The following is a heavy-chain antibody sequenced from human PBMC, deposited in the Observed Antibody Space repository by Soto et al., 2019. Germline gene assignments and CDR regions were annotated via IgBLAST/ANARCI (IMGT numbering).Heavy chain of an antibody. V-gene: IGHV3-30*18. CDR3: AKDRSAVAGYFEY. CDR2: ISYDGSNT. D-gene: IGHD6-19*01. J-gene: IGHJ4*02. Sequence: QVQLVESGGGVVQPGRSLRLSCAASGFTFRTYGMHWVRQAPGKGLEWVAVISYDGSNTYYTDSVKGRFTISRDNSKNTLYLQMNSLRAEDTAVYYCAKDRSAVAGYFEYWGQGTLVTVSS. CDR1: GFTFRTYG.